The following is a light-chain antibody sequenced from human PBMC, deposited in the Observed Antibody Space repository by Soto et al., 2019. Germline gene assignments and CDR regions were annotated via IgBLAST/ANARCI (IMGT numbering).Light chain of an antibody. J-gene: IGKJ5*01. CDR1: QSVSSY. V-gene: IGKV3-11*01. Sequence: IGFTQSPATHSMSPSETASLSCRTSQSVSSYLAWYQQKPGQAPRLLIYDASNRATFIPARLSGSGSGTDLTLSISILVHEAFGVSSCQQRSNRTQGTFGGGTRLEIK. CDR2: DAS. CDR3: QQRSNRTQGT.